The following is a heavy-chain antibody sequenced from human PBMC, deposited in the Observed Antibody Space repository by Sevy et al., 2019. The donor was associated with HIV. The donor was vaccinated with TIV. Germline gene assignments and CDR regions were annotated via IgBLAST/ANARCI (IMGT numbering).Heavy chain of an antibody. D-gene: IGHD3-22*01. CDR2: ISYSGNT. CDR1: GGSISSGGYY. J-gene: IGHJ3*02. CDR3: ARNNYYDSSGYDDAFDI. Sequence: SETLSLTCTVSGGSISSGGYYWSWIRQHPGKGLEWIGYISYSGNTYYNPSLKSQVTISVDTSKNQFSLKLSSVTVADTAVYYCARNNYYDSSGYDDAFDIWGQGTMVTVSS. V-gene: IGHV4-31*01.